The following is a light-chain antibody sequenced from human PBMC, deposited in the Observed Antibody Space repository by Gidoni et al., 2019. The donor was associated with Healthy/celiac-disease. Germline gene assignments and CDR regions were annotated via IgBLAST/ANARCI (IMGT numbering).Light chain of an antibody. CDR1: SSDVGGYNY. CDR3: SSYTSSSTLYV. J-gene: IGLJ1*01. V-gene: IGLV2-14*01. CDR2: EVS. Sequence: QSALTPPDSVSGSRGQSIPISCTGTSSDVGGYNYVSWYQQHPGKAPKLMIYEVSNRPCGVSTRFSGSKSGNTASLSISGLQAEDEAHYYCSSYTSSSTLYVFGTGTKVTVL.